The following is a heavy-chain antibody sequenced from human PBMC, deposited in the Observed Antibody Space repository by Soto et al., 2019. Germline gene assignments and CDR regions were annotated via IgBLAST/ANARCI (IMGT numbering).Heavy chain of an antibody. CDR1: GLTFSSYW. Sequence: EVQLVESGGGLVQPGGSLRLSCAASGLTFSSYWMSWVRQAPGKGLEWVANIKQDGSEKYYVDSVKGRFTISRDNAKNSLYLQMNSLRAEDTAVYYCARGGPAAWGQGTLVTVSS. V-gene: IGHV3-7*03. CDR2: IKQDGSEK. D-gene: IGHD2-2*01. J-gene: IGHJ4*02. CDR3: ARGGPAA.